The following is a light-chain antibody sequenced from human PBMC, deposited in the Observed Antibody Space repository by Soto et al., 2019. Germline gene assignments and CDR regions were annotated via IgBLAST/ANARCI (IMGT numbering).Light chain of an antibody. J-gene: IGKJ1*01. CDR2: DAS. Sequence: IVLTQSPATLSLSRGEGATLSCRASQSVSNYLAWYQQKPGQAPRLLIYDASNRATGIPARFSGSGSGTDFTLPISRLEPEDFAVYYCQQYGSSGTFGQGTKVDIK. V-gene: IGKV3-11*01. CDR3: QQYGSSGT. CDR1: QSVSNY.